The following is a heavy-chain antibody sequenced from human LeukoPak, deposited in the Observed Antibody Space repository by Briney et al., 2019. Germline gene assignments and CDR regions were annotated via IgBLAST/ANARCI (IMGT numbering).Heavy chain of an antibody. CDR2: INHSGST. Sequence: SETLSLTCAVYGGSFSGYYWSWIRQPPGKGLEWIGEINHSGSTNYNPSLKSRVTISVDTSKNQFSLKLSSVTAADTAVYYCARAGKRWVLTGYSPFDYWGQGTLVTVSS. CDR1: GGSFSGYY. V-gene: IGHV4-34*01. J-gene: IGHJ4*02. CDR3: ARAGKRWVLTGYSPFDY. D-gene: IGHD3-9*01.